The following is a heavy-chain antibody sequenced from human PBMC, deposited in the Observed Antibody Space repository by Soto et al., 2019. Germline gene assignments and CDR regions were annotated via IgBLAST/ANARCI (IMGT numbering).Heavy chain of an antibody. V-gene: IGHV4-31*03. CDR1: GGSISSGGYY. J-gene: IGHJ5*02. CDR3: ASILITFNWFDP. Sequence: SETLSLTCTVSGGSISSGGYYWSWIRQHPGKGLEWIGYIYYSGSTYYNPSLKSRVTISVDTSKNQFSLKLSSVTAADTAVYYCASILITFNWFDPWGQGTLVTVSS. D-gene: IGHD3-16*01. CDR2: IYYSGST.